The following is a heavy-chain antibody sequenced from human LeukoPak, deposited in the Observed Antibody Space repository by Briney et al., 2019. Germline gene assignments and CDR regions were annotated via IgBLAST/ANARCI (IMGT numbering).Heavy chain of an antibody. CDR1: GFTFSSYG. CDR2: INSDSNYI. J-gene: IGHJ3*02. CDR3: AVAYYYGSGDAFDI. V-gene: IGHV3-21*01. Sequence: GGSLRLSCAASGFTFSSYGMHWVRQAPGKGLEWVSSINSDSNYIYYADSVQGRFTISRDNAKNSLYLQMNSLRAEDTAVYYCAVAYYYGSGDAFDIWGQGTKVTVSS. D-gene: IGHD3-10*01.